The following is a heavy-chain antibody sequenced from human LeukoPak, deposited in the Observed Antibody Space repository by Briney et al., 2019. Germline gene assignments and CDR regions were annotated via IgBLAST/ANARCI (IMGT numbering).Heavy chain of an antibody. V-gene: IGHV3-30-3*01. J-gene: IGHJ3*02. D-gene: IGHD3-10*01. CDR2: ISYDGSNK. CDR1: GFTFSSYA. CDR3: ARDMESYYGSESYYNVPEPNAFDI. Sequence: GRSLRLSCPASGFTFSSYAMHWVRQAPGKGLEWVAVISYDGSNKYYADSVKGRFTISRDNSKNTLYLQMNSLRAEDTAVYYCARDMESYYGSESYYNVPEPNAFDIWGQGTMVTVSS.